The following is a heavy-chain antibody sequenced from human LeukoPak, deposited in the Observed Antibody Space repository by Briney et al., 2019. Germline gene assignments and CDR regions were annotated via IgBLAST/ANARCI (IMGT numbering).Heavy chain of an antibody. CDR1: GFTFSSSA. J-gene: IGHJ3*02. CDR2: ISGSGGTT. Sequence: GGSLRLSCAASGFTFSSSAMSWVRQAPGKGLEWVSGISGSGGTTYYADSVKGRFTHSRDNSKNTLYLQMNSLRAEDTAVYYCAREGTYCSSTSCYPWGAFDIWGQGTMVTVSS. D-gene: IGHD2-2*01. V-gene: IGHV3-23*01. CDR3: AREGTYCSSTSCYPWGAFDI.